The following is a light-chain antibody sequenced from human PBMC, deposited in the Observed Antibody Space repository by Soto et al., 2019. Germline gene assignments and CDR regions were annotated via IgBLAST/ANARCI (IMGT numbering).Light chain of an antibody. CDR1: QSVSIK. V-gene: IGKV3D-15*01. CDR2: GTS. J-gene: IGKJ2*01. Sequence: IVMTHSPATLSASPWERATLSCRASQSVSIKLAWYQQKLGQAPRLLMYGTSNRATGIPDRFSGSGSGTDFTLTISRLEAEDFAVYYCQQYDTSPRNFGQGTKVDIK. CDR3: QQYDTSPRN.